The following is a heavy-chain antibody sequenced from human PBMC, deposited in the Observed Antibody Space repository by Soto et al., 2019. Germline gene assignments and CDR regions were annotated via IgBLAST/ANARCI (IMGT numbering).Heavy chain of an antibody. CDR2: IYYSGST. CDR1: GGSISSSSYY. CDR3: ASQSSYYYYYGMDV. Sequence: SETLSLTCTVSGGSISSSSYYWGWIRQPPGKGLEWIGSIYYSGSTYYNPSLKSRVTISVDTSKNQFSLKLSSVTAADTAVYYCASQSSYYYYYGMDVWGQGTTVTVSS. J-gene: IGHJ6*02. V-gene: IGHV4-39*01.